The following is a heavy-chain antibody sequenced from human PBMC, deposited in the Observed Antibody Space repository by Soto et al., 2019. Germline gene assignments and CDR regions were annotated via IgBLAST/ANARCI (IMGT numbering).Heavy chain of an antibody. CDR1: GYTFTSYY. D-gene: IGHD5-12*01. CDR3: AGGYYSGYDWFPSYYYGMDV. Sequence: ASVKVSCKASGYTFTSYYMHWVRQAPGQGLEWMGIINPSGGSTSYAQKFQGRVTMTRDTSTSTVYMELSSLRSEDAAVYYCAGGYYSGYDWFPSYYYGMDVWGQGTTVTVSS. V-gene: IGHV1-46*01. J-gene: IGHJ6*02. CDR2: INPSGGST.